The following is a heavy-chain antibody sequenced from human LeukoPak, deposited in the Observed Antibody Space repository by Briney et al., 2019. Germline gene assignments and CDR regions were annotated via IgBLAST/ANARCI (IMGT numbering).Heavy chain of an antibody. J-gene: IGHJ4*02. CDR3: ARGRAGSDYYYLDF. Sequence: EASVKVSCKTSGYTFSGYYMHWVGQAPGQGLESMGRFNPTSGVTNYPQRFQGRVTMTWDTSISTAYMELSRLRSDDTAVYYCARGRAGSDYYYLDFWGQGTLVTVSS. CDR2: FNPTSGVT. D-gene: IGHD3-22*01. V-gene: IGHV1-2*02. CDR1: GYTFSGYY.